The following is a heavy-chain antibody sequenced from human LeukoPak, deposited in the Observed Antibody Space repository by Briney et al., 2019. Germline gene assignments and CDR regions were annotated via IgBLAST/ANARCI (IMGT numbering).Heavy chain of an antibody. CDR3: ASARDRGVGSYPYYFDY. Sequence: ASVKVSCKASGGTFSSYAISWVRQAPGQGLEWMGGIIPIFGTANYAQKFQGRVTITADESTSTAYMELSSLRSEDTAVYYCASARDRGVGSYPYYFDYWGQGTLVTVSS. D-gene: IGHD1-26*01. CDR2: IIPIFGTA. CDR1: GGTFSSYA. J-gene: IGHJ4*02. V-gene: IGHV1-69*13.